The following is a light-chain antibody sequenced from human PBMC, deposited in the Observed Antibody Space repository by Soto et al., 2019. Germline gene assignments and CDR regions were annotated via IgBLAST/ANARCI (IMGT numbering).Light chain of an antibody. CDR1: SGDVGAYNY. CDR2: DVS. Sequence: SVLNQRASLSGSPWQSVALSCTGTSGDVGAYNYVSWYQQHPGKAPNLMIFDVSNRPSGVSNRFSGSKSGNTASLTISGLQAEDEADYYCSSYTTSGNYVFGTGTKVTVL. V-gene: IGLV2-14*01. J-gene: IGLJ1*01. CDR3: SSYTTSGNYV.